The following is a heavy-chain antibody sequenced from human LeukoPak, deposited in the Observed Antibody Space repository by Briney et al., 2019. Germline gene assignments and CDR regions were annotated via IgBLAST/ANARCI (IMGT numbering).Heavy chain of an antibody. V-gene: IGHV4-34*01. CDR1: GGPFSGYY. CDR3: ASGITRTEYFDY. D-gene: IGHD1-20*01. CDR2: INHSGST. J-gene: IGHJ4*02. Sequence: SETLSLTCAVYGGPFSGYYWSWIRQPPGNGLEWIGEINHSGSTNYNPSLKSRVTISVDTSKNQFSLKLSSVTAADTAVYYCASGITRTEYFDYWGQGTLVTVSS.